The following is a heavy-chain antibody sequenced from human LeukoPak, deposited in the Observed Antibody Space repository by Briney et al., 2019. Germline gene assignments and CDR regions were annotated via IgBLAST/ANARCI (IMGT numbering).Heavy chain of an antibody. D-gene: IGHD3-10*01. CDR2: MNPNSGNT. V-gene: IGHV1-8*01. CDR3: ARGRSYANY. CDR1: GYTFTSYD. Sequence: ASVKVSCKPSGYTFTSYDINCVRQATGHGLEWMGWMNPNSGNTGYAQKFQGRVTMTRNTSISTAYMELSSLRSEDTAVYYCARGRSYANYWGQGTLVTVSS. J-gene: IGHJ4*02.